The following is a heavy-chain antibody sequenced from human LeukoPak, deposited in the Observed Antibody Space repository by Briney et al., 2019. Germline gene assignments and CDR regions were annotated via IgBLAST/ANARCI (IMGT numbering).Heavy chain of an antibody. Sequence: ARSLRPSCAASRFTFSSYSVNWVRQPPGKVLEWVSSISSSSSYIYYADSVKGRFTISRDNAKNSLYLQMNSLRAEDTAVYYCARESTSGSCPYYFDYWGQGTLVTVSS. CDR1: RFTFSSYS. J-gene: IGHJ4*02. D-gene: IGHD3-22*01. CDR3: ARESTSGSCPYYFDY. CDR2: ISSSSSYI. V-gene: IGHV3-21*01.